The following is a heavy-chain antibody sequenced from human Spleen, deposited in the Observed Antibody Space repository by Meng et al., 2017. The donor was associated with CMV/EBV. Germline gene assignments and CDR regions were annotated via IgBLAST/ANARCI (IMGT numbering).Heavy chain of an antibody. CDR3: ANLVVTNDAFDI. D-gene: IGHD3-22*01. V-gene: IGHV3-53*01. CDR2: IYTGRNT. J-gene: IGHJ3*02. Sequence: GESLKISCAASGFTVSSNYMNWVRQAPGKGLEWVSLIYTGRNTYYGHSVKGRFTISRDSPTNTVCLQMSSLGAGDTAVYYCANLVVTNDAFDIWGQGTMVTVSS. CDR1: GFTVSSNY.